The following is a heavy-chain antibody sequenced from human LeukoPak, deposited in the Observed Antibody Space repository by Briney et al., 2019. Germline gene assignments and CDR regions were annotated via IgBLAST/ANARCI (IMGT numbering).Heavy chain of an antibody. D-gene: IGHD2-2*02. CDR2: ISGSGGST. J-gene: IGHJ4*02. Sequence: PGGSLRLSCAASGFTFSNAWMSWVRQAPGKGLEWVSAISGSGGSTYYADSVKGRFTISRDNSKNTLYLQMNSLRAEDTAVYYCAKGSPTIVVVPAAITGGYWGQGTLVNVSS. V-gene: IGHV3-23*01. CDR3: AKGSPTIVVVPAAITGGY. CDR1: GFTFSNAW.